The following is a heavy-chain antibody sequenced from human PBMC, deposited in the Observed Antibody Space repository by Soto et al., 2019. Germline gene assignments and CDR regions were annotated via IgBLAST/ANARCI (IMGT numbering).Heavy chain of an antibody. D-gene: IGHD1-26*01. V-gene: IGHV1-8*02. Sequence: ASVKVSCKASGYTFTSYDINWVRQATGQGLEWMGWMNPNSGNTGYAQKFQGRVTMTRNTSISTAYMELSSLRSEDTAVYYCASTGGSYYGYYYYSGMDVWGQGTTVTVSS. CDR1: GYTFTSYD. J-gene: IGHJ6*02. CDR3: ASTGGSYYGYYYYSGMDV. CDR2: MNPNSGNT.